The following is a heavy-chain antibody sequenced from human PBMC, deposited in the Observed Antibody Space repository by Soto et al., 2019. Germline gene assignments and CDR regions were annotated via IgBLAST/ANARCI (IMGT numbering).Heavy chain of an antibody. Sequence: QITLKESGLTLVKPTQNLTLTCTFSGFSLSTSGVGVGWIRQPPGKALEWLALIYWDDDKRYSPSLKIRLTITKDNSKNQVVLTMTNMAPVDTATYYCAHINYDDSSGCFAYWGQGTLVTVSS. CDR2: IYWDDDK. J-gene: IGHJ4*02. CDR1: GFSLSTSGVG. V-gene: IGHV2-5*02. CDR3: AHINYDDSSGCFAY. D-gene: IGHD3-22*01.